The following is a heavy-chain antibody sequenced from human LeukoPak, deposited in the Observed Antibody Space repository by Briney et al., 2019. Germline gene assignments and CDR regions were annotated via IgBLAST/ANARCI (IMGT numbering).Heavy chain of an antibody. CDR1: GFTFSSYA. CDR3: AKDLDQDSGYYYPDFDY. V-gene: IGHV3-23*01. J-gene: IGHJ4*02. D-gene: IGHD3-22*01. CDR2: ISGSGGST. Sequence: GGSLRLSCAASGFTFSSYAMSWVRQAPGKGLEWVSAISGSGGSTYYADSVKGRFTISRDNSKNTLYLQMNSLRAEDTAAYYCAKDLDQDSGYYYPDFDYWGQGTLVTVSS.